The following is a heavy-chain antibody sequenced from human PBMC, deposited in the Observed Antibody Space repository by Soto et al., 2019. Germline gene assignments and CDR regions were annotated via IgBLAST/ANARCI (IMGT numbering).Heavy chain of an antibody. CDR1: GGSISSGTYY. V-gene: IGHV4-61*03. D-gene: IGHD2-2*03. Sequence: SETLSLTCTVSGGSISSGTYYWGWIRQPPGKRLEWIGTIYYNGNTKYSPSLKSRVTMSVDTSKNHFSLKLISVTTADTAVYFCAREGNLGRWIQPLDSWGQGTLVTVSS. CDR3: AREGNLGRWIQPLDS. CDR2: IYYNGNT. J-gene: IGHJ4*02.